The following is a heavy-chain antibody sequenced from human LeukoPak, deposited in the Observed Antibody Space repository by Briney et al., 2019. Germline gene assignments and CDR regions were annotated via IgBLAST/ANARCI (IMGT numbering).Heavy chain of an antibody. D-gene: IGHD2-15*01. Sequence: ASVKVSCKASGYTFTSYGISGVRQAPGQGLEWMGWISAYNGNTNYAQKLQGRVTMTTDTSTSTAYMELRSLRSDDTAVYYCARKLGYCSGGSCYLCDYWGQGTLVTVSS. CDR3: ARKLGYCSGGSCYLCDY. V-gene: IGHV1-18*01. CDR2: ISAYNGNT. J-gene: IGHJ4*02. CDR1: GYTFTSYG.